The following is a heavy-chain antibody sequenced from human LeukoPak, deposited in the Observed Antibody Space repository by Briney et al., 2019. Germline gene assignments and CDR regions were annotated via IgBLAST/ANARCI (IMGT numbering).Heavy chain of an antibody. V-gene: IGHV3-53*01. Sequence: GGSLRLSCAASGFTFSSYWMHWVRQAPGKGLEWVSVISSGGSTLYADSVKGRFTISRDNSKNTVYLQMNSLRAEDTAVYYCARDPEYSSSWTSFEYWGLGTLVTVSS. CDR3: ARDPEYSSSWTSFEY. D-gene: IGHD6-13*01. J-gene: IGHJ4*02. CDR2: ISSGGST. CDR1: GFTFSSYW.